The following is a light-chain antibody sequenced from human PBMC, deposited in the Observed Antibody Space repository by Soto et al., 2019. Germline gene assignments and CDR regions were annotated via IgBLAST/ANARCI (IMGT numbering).Light chain of an antibody. J-gene: IGKJ1*01. CDR3: QQYAITLWT. CDR1: QTVLYSSNNKNY. V-gene: IGKV4-1*01. Sequence: DIVMTQSPDSLAVSLGERATINCKSSQTVLYSSNNKNYLAWYQQKPGQPPKLLISWASTRESGVPDRFSGSGSGTDFTLTISSLQAEDVAVYYCQQYAITLWTFGQGTKVEIK. CDR2: WAS.